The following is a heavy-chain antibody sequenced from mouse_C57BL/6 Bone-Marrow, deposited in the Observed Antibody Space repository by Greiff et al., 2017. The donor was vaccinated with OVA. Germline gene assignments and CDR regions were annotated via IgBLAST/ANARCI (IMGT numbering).Heavy chain of an antibody. CDR1: GFTFSDYG. D-gene: IGHD1-1*01. V-gene: IGHV5-17*01. J-gene: IGHJ3*01. Sequence: EVQLVESGGGLVKPGGSLKLSCAASGFTFSDYGMHWVRQAPEKGLEWVAYISSGSSTIYYADTVKGRFTIARDNAKNTLFLQMTSLRSEDTAMYYCARRAYYGSSLWCAYWGQGTLVTVAA. CDR3: ARRAYYGSSLWCAY. CDR2: ISSGSSTI.